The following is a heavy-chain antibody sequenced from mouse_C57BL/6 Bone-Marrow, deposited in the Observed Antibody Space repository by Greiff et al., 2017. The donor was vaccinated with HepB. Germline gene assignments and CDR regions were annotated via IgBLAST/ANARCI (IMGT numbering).Heavy chain of an antibody. CDR2: ISGGGGNT. CDR3: ARHVDDYSNYVDY. D-gene: IGHD2-5*01. Sequence: EVKVVESGGGLVKPGGSLKLSCAASGFTFSSYTMSWVRQTPEKRLEWVATISGGGGNTYYPDSVKGRFTISRDNAKNTLYLQMSSLRSEDTALYYCARHVDDYSNYVDYWSQGTTLTVSS. J-gene: IGHJ2*01. CDR1: GFTFSSYT. V-gene: IGHV5-9*01.